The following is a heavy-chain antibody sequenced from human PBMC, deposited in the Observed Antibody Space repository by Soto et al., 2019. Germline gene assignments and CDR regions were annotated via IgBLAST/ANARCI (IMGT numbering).Heavy chain of an antibody. CDR1: GFSVSSTY. Sequence: LSLTCAPSGFSVSSTYMSWVRPAPGKGLEWVSVIYSGGSTYYADSVKGRFTISRDNSKNTLYLQMKSLRAEDTAVYYCARAYGGWNFDYWGQGTLVTVSS. D-gene: IGHD3-10*01. CDR3: ARAYGGWNFDY. CDR2: IYSGGST. V-gene: IGHV3-66*01. J-gene: IGHJ4*02.